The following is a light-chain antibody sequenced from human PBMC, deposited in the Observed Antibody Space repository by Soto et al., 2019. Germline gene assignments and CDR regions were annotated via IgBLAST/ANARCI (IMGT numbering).Light chain of an antibody. CDR2: DAS. V-gene: IGKV3-11*01. CDR1: QSVSSY. J-gene: IGKJ5*01. Sequence: EIVVTQSPATLSFXXVXXXXXXXISSQSVSSYLAWYQQKPGQAPRLLIYDASNRATGIPARFSGSGSGTDFTLTISSLEPEDFAVYYCQQRSNWPPITFGQGTRLEIK. CDR3: QQRSNWPPIT.